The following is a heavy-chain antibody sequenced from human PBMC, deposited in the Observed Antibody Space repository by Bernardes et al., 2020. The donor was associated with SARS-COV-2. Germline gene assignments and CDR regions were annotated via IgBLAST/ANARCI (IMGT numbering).Heavy chain of an antibody. CDR2: ISGSGSTV. V-gene: IGHV3-11*01. J-gene: IGHJ4*02. Sequence: GSLSLSCAASGFTFDDFYMTWIRPAPGKGLEWVSYISGSGSTVFYADSVKGRFTISRDNTKNSLYLQMSSLRAEDTAVYYCARDGDSSGWDFDYWGQGTLGNVSS. CDR1: GFTFDDFY. CDR3: ARDGDSSGWDFDY. D-gene: IGHD6-19*01.